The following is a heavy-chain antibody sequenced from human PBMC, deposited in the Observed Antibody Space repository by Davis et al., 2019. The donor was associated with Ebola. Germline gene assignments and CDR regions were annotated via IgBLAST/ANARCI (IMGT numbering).Heavy chain of an antibody. CDR1: GFIFSSYA. CDR3: SRGIGANT. D-gene: IGHD2/OR15-2a*01. CDR2: IKEDETEK. Sequence: PGGSLRLSCAASGFIFSSYAMSWVRQAPGKGLEWVAYIKEDETEKYVDSVKGRITISRDNAKNSIYLQMNSLRGEDTAVYYCSRGIGANTWGQGTQVTVSS. J-gene: IGHJ4*02. V-gene: IGHV3-7*04.